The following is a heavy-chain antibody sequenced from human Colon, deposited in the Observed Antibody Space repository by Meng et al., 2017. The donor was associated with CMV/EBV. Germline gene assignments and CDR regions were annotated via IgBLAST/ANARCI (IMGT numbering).Heavy chain of an antibody. CDR3: ARRPLGFCSSMSCQPLWYFDL. CDR2: INQDGSEK. CDR1: GFTFSNYW. D-gene: IGHD2-2*01. V-gene: IGHV3-7*01. J-gene: IGHJ2*01. Sequence: GESLKISCAASGFTFSNYWMSWVRQAPGKGLEWVANINQDGSEKYYVGSVKGRFTISRDNAKNSLYLQMNSLRAEDAAVYYCARRPLGFCSSMSCQPLWYFDLWGRDTLVTVPQ.